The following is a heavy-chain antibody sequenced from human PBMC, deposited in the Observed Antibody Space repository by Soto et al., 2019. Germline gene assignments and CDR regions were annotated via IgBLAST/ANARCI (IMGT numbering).Heavy chain of an antibody. CDR1: GGTFSSSA. CDR2: IIPVFGTV. Sequence: QVQLVQSGAEVKKPGSSVKVSCKASGGTFSSSAISWVRQAPGQGLAWMGGIIPVFGTVEYAQKFQGRVTITADESTTTVYMELSNLRSEDTAVYYCARTGNYDILTGHFDSWGQGTLVTVSS. CDR3: ARTGNYDILTGHFDS. D-gene: IGHD3-9*01. V-gene: IGHV1-69*01. J-gene: IGHJ4*02.